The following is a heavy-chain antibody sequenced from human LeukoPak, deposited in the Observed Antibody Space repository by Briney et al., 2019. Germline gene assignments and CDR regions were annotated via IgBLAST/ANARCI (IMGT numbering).Heavy chain of an antibody. J-gene: IGHJ3*02. CDR1: GYSISSNNW. CDR3: ARNQAVAANRGAFDI. Sequence: SDTLSLTCAVSGYSISSNNWWAWIRQPPGKGLEWIGYIYYSGNTYYNPYNPSLTSRVTMSVDTSNIQFSLKLDSVTEIDTAMYYCARNQAVAANRGAFDIWGQGTMVTVSS. CDR2: IYYSGNT. D-gene: IGHD6-19*01. V-gene: IGHV4-28*01.